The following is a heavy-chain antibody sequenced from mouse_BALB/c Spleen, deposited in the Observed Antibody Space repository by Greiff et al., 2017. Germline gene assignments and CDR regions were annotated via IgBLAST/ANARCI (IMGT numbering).Heavy chain of an antibody. Sequence: EVKLMESGGGLVQPGGSLKLSCAASGFTFSSYGMSWVRQTPDKRLELVATINSNGGSTYYPDSVKGRFTISRDNAKNTLYLQMSSLKSEDTAMYYCARDQGYDGYLFAYWGQGTLVTVSA. CDR2: INSNGGST. CDR1: GFTFSSYG. V-gene: IGHV5-6-3*01. CDR3: ARDQGYDGYLFAY. D-gene: IGHD2-3*01. J-gene: IGHJ3*01.